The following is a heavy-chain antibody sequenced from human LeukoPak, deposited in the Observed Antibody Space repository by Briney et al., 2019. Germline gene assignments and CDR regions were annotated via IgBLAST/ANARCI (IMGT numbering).Heavy chain of an antibody. CDR3: ARDRLDSSGYAHDY. D-gene: IGHD3-22*01. CDR1: GFTFSSYS. V-gene: IGHV3-21*01. CDR2: ISSSSSYK. Sequence: GGSLRLSCAASGFTFSSYSMNWVRQAPGKGLEWVSSISSSSSYKYYADSVKGRFTISRDNAKNSLYLQMNSLRAEDTAVYYCARDRLDSSGYAHDYWGQGTLVTVSS. J-gene: IGHJ4*02.